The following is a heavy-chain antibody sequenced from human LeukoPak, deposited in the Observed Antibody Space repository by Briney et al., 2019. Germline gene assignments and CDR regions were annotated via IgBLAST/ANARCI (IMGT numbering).Heavy chain of an antibody. J-gene: IGHJ6*03. CDR1: GFTFSTQW. CDR3: AREHHFYYLDA. Sequence: GGSLRLSCAASGFTFSTQWMSWVRQAPGKGLEWVAIVNQGGTQKYYVDSVKGRFTISRDNAENSLYLQMNSLRAEDTAVYYCAREHHFYYLDAWGKGTTVTVSS. CDR2: VNQGGTQK. V-gene: IGHV3-7*01.